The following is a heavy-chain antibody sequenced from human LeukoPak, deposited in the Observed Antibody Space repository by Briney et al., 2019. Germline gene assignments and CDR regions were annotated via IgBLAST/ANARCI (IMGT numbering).Heavy chain of an antibody. J-gene: IGHJ3*02. CDR1: GFNVRWNY. V-gene: IGHV3-53*01. CDR2: IYSGGST. Sequence: GFLRLFFAGSGFNVRWNYLRWVRQGSGEGLGWVSVIYSGGSTYYADSVKGRFTISRDNSKNTLYLQMNSLRAEDTAVYYCARSRDGYKGGAFDIWGQGTMVTVSS. CDR3: ARSRDGYKGGAFDI. D-gene: IGHD5-24*01.